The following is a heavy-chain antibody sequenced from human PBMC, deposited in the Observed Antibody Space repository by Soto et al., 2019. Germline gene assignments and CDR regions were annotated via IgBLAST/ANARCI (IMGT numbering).Heavy chain of an antibody. D-gene: IGHD3-3*01. CDR3: ARVNARITIFGVQYYGMDV. V-gene: IGHV1-2*02. Sequence: GASVKVSCKASGYTFTGYYMHWVRQAPGQGLEWMGWINPNSGGTNYAQKFQGRVTMTRDTSISTAYMELSRLRSDDTAVYYCARVNARITIFGVQYYGMDVWGQGTTVTVPS. J-gene: IGHJ6*02. CDR1: GYTFTGYY. CDR2: INPNSGGT.